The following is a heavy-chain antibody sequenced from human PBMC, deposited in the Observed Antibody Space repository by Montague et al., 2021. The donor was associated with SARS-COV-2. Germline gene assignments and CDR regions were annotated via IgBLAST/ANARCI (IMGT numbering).Heavy chain of an antibody. CDR2: INDRGVTNY. D-gene: IGHD4-11*01. CDR3: ARCDPQTFTVIPLSGKSANDY. V-gene: IGHV4-34*01. J-gene: IGHJ4*02. Sequence: SETLSLTCAVYGESFSGFFWCWIRQPPGKGLEWMAEINDRGVTNYNYNPSLGSRVTISADTSKNQFSLKLSSVTAADTAVYSCARCDPQTFTVIPLSGKSANDYWGQGTLVTVSS. CDR1: GESFSGFF.